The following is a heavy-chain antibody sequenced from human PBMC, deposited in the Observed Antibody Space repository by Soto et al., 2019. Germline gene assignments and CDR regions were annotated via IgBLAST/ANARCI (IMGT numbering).Heavy chain of an antibody. D-gene: IGHD4-17*01. V-gene: IGHV1-69*02. CDR3: ARPRGTTVTSGGMDV. CDR2: IIPILGIA. Sequence: QVQLVQSGAEVKKPGSSVKVSCKASGGTFSSYTISWVRQAPGQGLEWMGRIIPILGIANYAQKFQGRVTITAEKSTSTAYRELSSLRSEDTAVYYCARPRGTTVTSGGMDVWGQGTTVTVSS. J-gene: IGHJ6*02. CDR1: GGTFSSYT.